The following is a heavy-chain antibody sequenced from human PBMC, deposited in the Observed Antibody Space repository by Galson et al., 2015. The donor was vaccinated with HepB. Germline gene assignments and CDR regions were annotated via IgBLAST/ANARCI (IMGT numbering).Heavy chain of an antibody. CDR1: GFTFSDYY. CDR3: AREGGPMTHSDAFDI. Sequence: SLRLSCAASGFTFSDYYMSWIRQAPGKGLEWVSYISSSSYTNYADSVKGRFTISRDNAKNSLYLQMNSLRAEDTAVYYCAREGGPMTHSDAFDIWGQGTMVTVSS. CDR2: ISSSSYT. J-gene: IGHJ3*02. V-gene: IGHV3-11*06. D-gene: IGHD6-25*01.